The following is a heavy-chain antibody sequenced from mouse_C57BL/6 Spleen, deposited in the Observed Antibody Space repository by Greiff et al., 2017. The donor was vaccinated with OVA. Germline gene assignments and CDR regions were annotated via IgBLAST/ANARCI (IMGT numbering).Heavy chain of an antibody. CDR1: GYTFTSYW. V-gene: IGHV1-5*01. Sequence: EVQRVESGTVLARPGASVKMSCKTSGYTFTSYWMHWVKQRPGQGLEWIGAIYPGNSDTSYNQKFKGKAKLTAVTSASTAYMELSSLTNEDSAVYYCTRGDYYGSSSLYAMDYWGQGTSVTVSS. J-gene: IGHJ4*01. CDR3: TRGDYYGSSSLYAMDY. D-gene: IGHD1-1*01. CDR2: IYPGNSDT.